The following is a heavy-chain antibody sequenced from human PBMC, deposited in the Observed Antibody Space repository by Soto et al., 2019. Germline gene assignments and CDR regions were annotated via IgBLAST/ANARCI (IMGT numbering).Heavy chain of an antibody. J-gene: IGHJ4*02. CDR2: ISSYNGNT. Sequence: AASVKVSCKASGYTFTSYGISWVRQAPGQGLEWMGWISSYNGNTKYAENLQGRVTMTTDTSTSTAYMELRSLRSDDTAVYYCARDTVVVTAILDSWSQRTPVIVSS. CDR1: GYTFTSYG. D-gene: IGHD2-21*02. CDR3: ARDTVVVTAILDS. V-gene: IGHV1-18*01.